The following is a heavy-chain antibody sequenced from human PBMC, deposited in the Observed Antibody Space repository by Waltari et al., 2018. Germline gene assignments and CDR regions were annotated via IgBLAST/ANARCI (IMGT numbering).Heavy chain of an antibody. J-gene: IGHJ4*02. D-gene: IGHD5-12*01. CDR3: ARSRVDIVATMCY. CDR2: ISYDGSKK. CDR1: GFTFSSYA. V-gene: IGHV3-30-3*01. Sequence: QVQLVESGGGVVQPGRSLRLSCAASGFTFSSYAMHWVRQAPGKGLEWVAVISYDGSKKYYADSGNGRFTISRDNSKNTVYLERNSLSAEDTAVYYCARSRVDIVATMCYWGQGTLVTVSS.